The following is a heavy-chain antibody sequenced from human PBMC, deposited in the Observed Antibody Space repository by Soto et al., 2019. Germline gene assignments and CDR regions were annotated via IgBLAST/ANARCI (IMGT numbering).Heavy chain of an antibody. D-gene: IGHD6-13*01. CDR2: ISAYNGNT. CDR1: AYTFTSYG. Sequence: ASVKVSCKASAYTFTSYGISWVRQAPGQGLEWMGWISAYNGNTNYAQKLQGRVTMTTDTSTSTAYMELRSLRSDDTAVYYCARGTPGIAAGKFDYWGRGTLVTVSS. V-gene: IGHV1-18*01. CDR3: ARGTPGIAAGKFDY. J-gene: IGHJ4*02.